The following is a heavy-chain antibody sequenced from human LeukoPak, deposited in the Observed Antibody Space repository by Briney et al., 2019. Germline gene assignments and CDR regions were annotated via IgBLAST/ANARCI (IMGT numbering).Heavy chain of an antibody. D-gene: IGHD2-8*01. J-gene: IGHJ6*03. Sequence: GASVKVSCKASGYTFTGSYMHWVRQAPGQGLEWMGWINPNSGGTNYAQKFQGRVTMTRDTSISTAYMELSRLRSDDTAVYYCARGHCTNGVCYPYYYYMDVWGKGTTVTVSS. CDR3: ARGHCTNGVCYPYYYYMDV. CDR2: INPNSGGT. CDR1: GYTFTGSY. V-gene: IGHV1-2*02.